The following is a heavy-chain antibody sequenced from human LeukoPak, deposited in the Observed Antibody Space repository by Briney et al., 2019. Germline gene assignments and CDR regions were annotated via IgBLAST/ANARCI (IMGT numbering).Heavy chain of an antibody. J-gene: IGHJ4*02. V-gene: IGHV1-69*05. CDR2: IIPIFGTA. CDR3: ASTWGHRYCSGGSCKRGPTD. CDR1: GGTFSSYA. Sequence: ASVKVSCKASGGTFSSYAISWVRQAPGQGLEWMGGIIPIFGTANYAQKFQGRVTITRNTSISTAYMELNSLRSEDTAVYYCASTWGHRYCSGGSCKRGPTDWGQGTLVTVSS. D-gene: IGHD2-15*01.